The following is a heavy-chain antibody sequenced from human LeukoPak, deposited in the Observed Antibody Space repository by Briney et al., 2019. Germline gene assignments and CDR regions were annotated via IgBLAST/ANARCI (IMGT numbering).Heavy chain of an antibody. CDR1: GFTFSSYW. Sequence: GGSLRLSCAASGFTFSSYWMSWVRQAPGKGLEWVANIKQDGSEKYYVDSVKGRFTISRDNAKNSVSLQMNSLRAEDTAVYYCARIYLKMASASWGQGTLVTVSS. J-gene: IGHJ5*02. CDR3: ARIYLKMASAS. D-gene: IGHD2-8*01. CDR2: IKQDGSEK. V-gene: IGHV3-7*01.